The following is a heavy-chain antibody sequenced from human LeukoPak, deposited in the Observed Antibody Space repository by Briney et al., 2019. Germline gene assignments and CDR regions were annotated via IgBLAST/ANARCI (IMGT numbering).Heavy chain of an antibody. J-gene: IGHJ4*02. V-gene: IGHV4-59*01. CDR2: IYYSGST. Sequence: SETLSLTCTVSGGSISSYYWSWIRQPPGKGLEWIGYIYYSGSTNYNPSLKSRVTISVGTSKNQFSLKLSSVTAADTAVYYCARSREDYGDYYFDYWGQGTLVTVSS. CDR3: ARSREDYGDYYFDY. CDR1: GGSISSYY. D-gene: IGHD4-17*01.